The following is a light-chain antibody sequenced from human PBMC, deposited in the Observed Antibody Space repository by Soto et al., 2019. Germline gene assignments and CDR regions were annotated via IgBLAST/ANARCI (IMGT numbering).Light chain of an antibody. V-gene: IGKV3-11*01. CDR3: QQRSNWPPFT. J-gene: IGKJ3*01. Sequence: EIVLTQSPATLSLSPGESATLSCSASQSVSSYLAWYQQKPGQAPRLLIYDASNTATGIRTRFSGSGTGTAFPLTLSSLEPEDFAVYYCQQRSNWPPFTFGTGTKVDIK. CDR1: QSVSSY. CDR2: DAS.